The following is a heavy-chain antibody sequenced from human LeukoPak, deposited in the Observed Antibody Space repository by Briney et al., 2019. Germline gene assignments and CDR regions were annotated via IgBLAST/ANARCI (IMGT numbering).Heavy chain of an antibody. V-gene: IGHV3-33*06. D-gene: IGHD3-22*01. CDR1: GFSFSSYG. CDR3: AKAPRGYYDSSGYGHFDY. Sequence: GGSLRLSCAASGFSFSSYGMHWVRQAPGKGLEWVAVIWYDGSNYYYTDSVKGRFTISRDNSKNTLYLQMNGLRAEDTAVYYCAKAPRGYYDSSGYGHFDYWDREPWSPSPQ. CDR2: IWYDGSNY. J-gene: IGHJ4*02.